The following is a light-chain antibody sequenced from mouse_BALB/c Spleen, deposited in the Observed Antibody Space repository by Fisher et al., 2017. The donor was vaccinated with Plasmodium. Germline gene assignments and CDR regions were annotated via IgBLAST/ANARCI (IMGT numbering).Light chain of an antibody. Sequence: DIVMTQSPATLSVTPGDRVSLSCRASQSINNYVHWYQQKSHESPRLLITYASQSVSGIPSRFSGSGSGTDFTLSINSVETEDFGIYFCQQSNSWPYTFGGGTKLDMK. CDR2: YAS. J-gene: IGKJ2*01. CDR3: QQSNSWPYT. V-gene: IGKV5-45*01. CDR1: QSINNY.